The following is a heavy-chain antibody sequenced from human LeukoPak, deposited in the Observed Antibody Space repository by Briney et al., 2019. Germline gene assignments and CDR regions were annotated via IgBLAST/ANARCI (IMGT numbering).Heavy chain of an antibody. CDR3: ATDPPKYSSSWNY. V-gene: IGHV1-24*01. J-gene: IGHJ4*02. Sequence: ASVKVSCKFSGYTLTELSMHWVRQAPGKGLEWMGGFDPEDGETIYAQKFQGRVTMTEDTSTDTAYMELSSLRSEDTAVYYCATDPPKYSSSWNYWGQGTLVTVSS. D-gene: IGHD6-13*01. CDR1: GYTLTELS. CDR2: FDPEDGET.